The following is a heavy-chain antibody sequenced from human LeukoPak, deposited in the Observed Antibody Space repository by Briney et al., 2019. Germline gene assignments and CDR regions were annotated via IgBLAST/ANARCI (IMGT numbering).Heavy chain of an antibody. CDR1: GGSITSGNYY. CDR3: ARKYPDHWFDP. CDR2: IFHLGNT. Sequence: SETLSLTCTVSGGSITSGNYYWSWIRQPPGKDLEWIGYIFHLGNTYYNPSLRSRVSISVNTFQNQFSLKLTAVTAADTAVYYCARKYPDHWFDPWGQGTLVTVSS. J-gene: IGHJ5*02. D-gene: IGHD6-6*01. V-gene: IGHV4-30-4*01.